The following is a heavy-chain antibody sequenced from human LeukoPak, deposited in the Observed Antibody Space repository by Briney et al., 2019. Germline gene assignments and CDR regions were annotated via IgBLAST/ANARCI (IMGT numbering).Heavy chain of an antibody. J-gene: IGHJ4*02. V-gene: IGHV3-30*02. CDR2: IRFDGSDK. CDR1: GCTFSSNG. D-gene: IGHD3-3*01. Sequence: GGSLRLSCAASGCTFSSNGMHWVRQAPGKGLEWVAFIRFDGSDKYYADSVKGRFTIFRDNSKNTLYLQMNSLRAEDTAVYYCAKDLRFLEWLSSNIDYWGQGTLATVSS. CDR3: AKDLRFLEWLSSNIDY.